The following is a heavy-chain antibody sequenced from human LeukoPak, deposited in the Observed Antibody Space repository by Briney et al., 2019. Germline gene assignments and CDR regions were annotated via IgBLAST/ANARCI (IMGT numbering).Heavy chain of an antibody. D-gene: IGHD1-7*01. CDR2: IRTSGTNT. V-gene: IGHV3-48*03. CDR3: ARMNYVSSGWGAPFDY. J-gene: IGHJ4*02. CDR1: GFTFSRCD. Sequence: GGSLRLSCAASGFTFSRCDMNWVRQAPGKGLEWVSYIRTSGTNTDYTGSVKGRFTISRDNAKNSLYLQMNSLRAEDTAVYYCARMNYVSSGWGAPFDYWGQGTLVTVSS.